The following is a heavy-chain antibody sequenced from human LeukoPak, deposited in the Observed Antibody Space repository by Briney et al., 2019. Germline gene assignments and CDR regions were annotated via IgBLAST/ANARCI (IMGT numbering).Heavy chain of an antibody. CDR3: ARYPSTSRRAFDY. CDR1: GGSISSGGYY. J-gene: IGHJ4*02. Sequence: SETLSLTCTVSGGSISSGGYYWSWIRQPPGKGLEWIGYIYHSGSTYYNPSLKSRVTISVDTSKNQFSLKLSSVTAADTAVYYCARYPSTSRRAFDYWGQGTLVTVSS. CDR2: IYHSGST. V-gene: IGHV4-30-2*01. D-gene: IGHD2-2*01.